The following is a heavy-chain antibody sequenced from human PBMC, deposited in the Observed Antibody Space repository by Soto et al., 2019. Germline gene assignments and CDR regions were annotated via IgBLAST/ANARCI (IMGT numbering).Heavy chain of an antibody. J-gene: IGHJ6*02. V-gene: IGHV1-18*04. D-gene: IGHD1-20*01. CDR2: ISAYSGNT. Sequence: ASVKVSCKGLGYSFSSYGISWVRQAPGQGLEWMGWISAYSGNTNYVQKFQGRVAMTTDTSTSTAYLDLRSLKSDDTAVYYCARDPTITGSLRGTPLMAVWGHGTTVTVSS. CDR1: GYSFSSYG. CDR3: ARDPTITGSLRGTPLMAV.